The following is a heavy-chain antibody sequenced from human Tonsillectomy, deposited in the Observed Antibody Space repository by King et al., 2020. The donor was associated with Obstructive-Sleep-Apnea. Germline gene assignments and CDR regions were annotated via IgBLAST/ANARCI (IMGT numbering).Heavy chain of an antibody. CDR2: IIPIFGTT. CDR1: GGTFSSYA. Sequence: VQLVQSGAEVKKPGSSVKVSCKASGGTFSSYAISWVRQAPGQGLEWMGGIIPIFGTTNYAQKFQGRVTITADESTSTAYMELSSLRSEDTAVYYCARGATTIFGVAKSESSSPLAVWGQGTTVTVSS. V-gene: IGHV1-69*01. CDR3: ARGATTIFGVAKSESSSPLAV. D-gene: IGHD3-3*01. J-gene: IGHJ6*02.